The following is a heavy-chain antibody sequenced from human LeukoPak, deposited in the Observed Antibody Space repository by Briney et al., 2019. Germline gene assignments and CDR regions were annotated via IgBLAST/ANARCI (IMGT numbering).Heavy chain of an antibody. J-gene: IGHJ4*02. CDR3: ARPSSMVSTTNY. CDR1: GFTFSSYW. D-gene: IGHD3-10*01. Sequence: GGSLRLSCAASGFTFSSYWMHWVRQAPGKGLVWVSRISGDGSSTTYADSVMGRFTISRDNAKNTLYLQMNSLRDEDTAVYYCARPSSMVSTTNYWGQGTLVTVSS. V-gene: IGHV3-74*01. CDR2: ISGDGSST.